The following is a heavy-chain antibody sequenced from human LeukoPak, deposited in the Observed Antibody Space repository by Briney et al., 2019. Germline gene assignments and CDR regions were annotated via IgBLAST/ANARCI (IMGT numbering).Heavy chain of an antibody. D-gene: IGHD3-10*01. CDR1: GYTFTSYA. CDR2: INTNTGNP. V-gene: IGHV7-4-1*01. CDR3: ARGGSGEFPNWFDP. Sequence: ASVKVSCKASGYTFTSYAMNWVRQAPGQGLEWMGWINTNTGNPTYAQGFTGRFVFSLDTSVSTAYLQICSLKAEDTAVYYCARGGSGEFPNWFDPWGQGTLVTVSS. J-gene: IGHJ5*02.